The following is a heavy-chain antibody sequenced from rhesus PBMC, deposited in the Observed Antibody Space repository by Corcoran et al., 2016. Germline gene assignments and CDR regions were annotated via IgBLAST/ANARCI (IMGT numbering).Heavy chain of an antibody. J-gene: IGHJ4*01. CDR2: ISNGGGST. V-gene: IGHV3-59*01. CDR1: GFTFSDYY. CDR3: ARDGGSGWRFDY. Sequence: EVQLVESGGGLATPGGSLRLCCAASGFTFSDYYMHWVRQASGKGLEWVSRISNGGGSTWYADSVKGRFTISRENAKNTLYLQMDSLRAEDTAVYYCARDGGSGWRFDYWGQGVLVTVSS. D-gene: IGHD6-31*01.